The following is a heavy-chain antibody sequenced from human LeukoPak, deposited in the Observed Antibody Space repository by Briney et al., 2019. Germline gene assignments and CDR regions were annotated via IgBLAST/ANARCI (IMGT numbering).Heavy chain of an antibody. V-gene: IGHV4-59*01. J-gene: IGHJ4*02. Sequence: SETLSLTCTVSGGSISSYYWSWIRQPPGKGLEWIGYIYYSGSTNYNPSLKSRVTISVDTSKNQFSLKLSSVTAADMAVYYCARTYDSGWPKRAYYFDYWGQGTLVTVSS. CDR2: IYYSGST. CDR1: GGSISSYY. CDR3: ARTYDSGWPKRAYYFDY. D-gene: IGHD6-19*01.